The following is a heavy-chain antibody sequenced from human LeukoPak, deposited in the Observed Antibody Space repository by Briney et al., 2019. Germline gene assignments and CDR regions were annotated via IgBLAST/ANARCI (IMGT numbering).Heavy chain of an antibody. J-gene: IGHJ4*02. CDR3: ARDGHHRDFDY. CDR1: GGSITSGSYY. CDR2: IYTSGST. D-gene: IGHD3-10*01. Sequence: SQTLSLTCTVSGGSITSGSYYWSWIRQPAGKGLEWIGRIYTSGSTNYNPSLKSRITISVDTSKNQFSLKLSSVTAADTAVYYCARDGHHRDFDYWGQGTLVTVSS. V-gene: IGHV4-61*02.